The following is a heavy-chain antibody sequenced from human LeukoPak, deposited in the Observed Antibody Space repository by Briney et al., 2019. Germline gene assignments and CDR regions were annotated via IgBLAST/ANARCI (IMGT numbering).Heavy chain of an antibody. J-gene: IGHJ4*02. D-gene: IGHD2-2*01. Sequence: PSETLSLTCTVSGGSISSYYWSWIRQPAGKGLEWIGRIYTSGSTNYNPPLKSRVTMSVDTSKNQFSLKLSSVTAADTAVYYCARSSSSLDRYCSSTSCPFYYFDYWGQGTLVTVSS. CDR3: ARSSSSLDRYCSSTSCPFYYFDY. CDR2: IYTSGST. V-gene: IGHV4-4*07. CDR1: GGSISSYY.